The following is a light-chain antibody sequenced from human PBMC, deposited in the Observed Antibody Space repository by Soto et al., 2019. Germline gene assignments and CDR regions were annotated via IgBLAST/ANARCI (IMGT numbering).Light chain of an antibody. CDR3: SSYTSSSTWV. J-gene: IGLJ3*02. V-gene: IGLV2-14*01. Sequence: QPASVSGSPGQSITISCTGTSSDVGGYNYVSWYQQHPGKAPKLMIYDVSNRPSGVSNRFSGSKSGNTASLTISGLQAEDEADYYCSSYTSSSTWVFGGGTQLTVL. CDR2: DVS. CDR1: SSDVGGYNY.